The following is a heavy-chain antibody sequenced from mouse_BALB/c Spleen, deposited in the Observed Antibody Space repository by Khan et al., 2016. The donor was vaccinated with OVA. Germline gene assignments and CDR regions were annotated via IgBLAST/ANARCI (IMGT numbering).Heavy chain of an antibody. V-gene: IGHV1-7*01. CDR3: TNHGSSSAWFTY. CDR1: GYTFTSYW. D-gene: IGHD1-1*01. CDR2: INPSTDYT. J-gene: IGHJ3*01. Sequence: QVQLKQSGAELAKPGASVKMSCKASGYTFTSYWMHWVKQRPGQGLEWIGYINPSTDYTEYNQKFKDKATLTADKSSSTAHMQLTSLTSEDSAVYYCTNHGSSSAWFTYWGQGTLVTVSA.